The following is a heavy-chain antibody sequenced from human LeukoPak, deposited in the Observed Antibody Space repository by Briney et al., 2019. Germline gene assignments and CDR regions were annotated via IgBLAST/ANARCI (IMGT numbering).Heavy chain of an antibody. CDR3: ARGYRGGNAMDV. CDR2: ISGSGGST. J-gene: IGHJ6*02. CDR1: GFTFHLYA. V-gene: IGHV3-23*01. Sequence: GGSLRLSCAAPGFTFHLYAMHWVRLAPGKGLEWVSSISGSGGSTYYADSVKGRYTISRDNSKNTLYLQMNSLRAEDTAVYYCARGYRGGNAMDVWGQGTTVTVSS. D-gene: IGHD4-23*01.